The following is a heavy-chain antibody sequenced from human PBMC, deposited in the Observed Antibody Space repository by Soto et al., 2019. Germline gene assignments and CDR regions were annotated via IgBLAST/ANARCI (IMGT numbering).Heavy chain of an antibody. CDR1: GGSLSTNP. CDR3: ARRHSGRFFRFFDS. Sequence: GASVKVSCKASGGSLSTNPISWVRQAPGQGLEWMGGTGSGTGPGNHAQKFQGRLTVTADKSTSTVYMELTNLSSEDTAVYYCARRHSGRFFRFFDSWGQGTLVTVS. D-gene: IGHD2-15*01. CDR2: TGSGTGPG. V-gene: IGHV1-69*06. J-gene: IGHJ4*02.